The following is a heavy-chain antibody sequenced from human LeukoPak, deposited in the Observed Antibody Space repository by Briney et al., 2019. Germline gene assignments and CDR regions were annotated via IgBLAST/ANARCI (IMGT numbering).Heavy chain of an antibody. CDR2: IIPIFGTA. J-gene: IGHJ4*02. CDR1: GGTFSSYA. CDR3: ATRYSSRENYFDC. D-gene: IGHD6-13*01. V-gene: IGHV1-69*05. Sequence: ASVKVSCKASGGTFSSYAISWVRQAPGQGLEWMGGIIPIFGTANYAQKFQGRVTMTRDTSTSTVYMELSSLRSEDTAVYYCATRYSSRENYFDCWGQGTLVTVSS.